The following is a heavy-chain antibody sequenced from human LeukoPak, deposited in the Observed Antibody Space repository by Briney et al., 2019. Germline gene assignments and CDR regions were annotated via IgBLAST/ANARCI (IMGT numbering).Heavy chain of an antibody. J-gene: IGHJ3*02. CDR3: ARDRKWEPRSSDAFDI. Sequence: LSLTCAVYGGSFSGYYWSWIRQAPGKGLEWVSYISSSSSTIYYADSVKGRFTISRDNAKNSLYLQMNSLRAEDTAVYYCARDRKWEPRSSDAFDIWGQGTMVTVSS. CDR2: ISSSSSTI. CDR1: GGSFSGYY. D-gene: IGHD1-26*01. V-gene: IGHV3-11*04.